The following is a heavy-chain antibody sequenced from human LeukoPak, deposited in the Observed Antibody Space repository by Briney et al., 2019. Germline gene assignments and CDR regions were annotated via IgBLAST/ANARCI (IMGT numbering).Heavy chain of an antibody. CDR1: GFTFSSYA. CDR2: ISGSGGST. V-gene: IGHV3-23*01. J-gene: IGHJ4*02. CDR3: AKSRARRDGSSGSMDY. D-gene: IGHD3-22*01. Sequence: GGSLRPSCAASGFTFSSYAMSWVRQAPGKGLEWVSGISGSGGSTYYADSVKGRFTISRDTSKNTLYLQMNSLRVEDTAVYYCAKSRARRDGSSGSMDYWGQGTLVTVSS.